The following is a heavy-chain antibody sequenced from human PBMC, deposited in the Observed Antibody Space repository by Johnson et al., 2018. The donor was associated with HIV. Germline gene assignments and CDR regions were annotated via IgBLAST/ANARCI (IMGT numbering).Heavy chain of an antibody. D-gene: IGHD6-19*01. CDR2: IYSGGST. J-gene: IGHJ3*02. CDR1: GFTVSSNY. Sequence: VQLVESGGGLVQPGGSLRLSCAASGFTVSSNYMSWVRQAPGKGLEWVSVIYSGGSTYYADSVKGRFTISRDNARNSLYLQMNSLRAENPAVYYCARVRYSSGWPIYAFDIWGQGTVVIVSS. CDR3: ARVRYSSGWPIYAFDI. V-gene: IGHV3-66*01.